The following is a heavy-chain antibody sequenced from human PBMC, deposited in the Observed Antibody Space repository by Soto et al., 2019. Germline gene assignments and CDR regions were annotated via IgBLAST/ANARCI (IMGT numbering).Heavy chain of an antibody. J-gene: IGHJ3*02. CDR3: ARGLGYCGSGQTFDI. CDR1: GFTFSSYS. CDR2: ISSDSITI. V-gene: IGHV3-48*01. Sequence: GGSLRLSCAASGFTFSSYSMNWVRQAPGEGLEWVSYISSDSITIFYADSVKGRFTISRDNAKNSLYLQMNSLRAEDMAVYYCARGLGYCGSGQTFDIWGQGTMVTVSS. D-gene: IGHD3-10*01.